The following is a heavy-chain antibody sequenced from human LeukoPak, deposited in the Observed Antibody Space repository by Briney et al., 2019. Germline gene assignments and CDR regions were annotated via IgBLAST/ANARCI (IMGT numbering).Heavy chain of an antibody. CDR3: AGRRSSGWYAY. V-gene: IGHV3-53*01. CDR2: IYDSGTT. Sequence: QPGGSLRLSCATSGFTVSSNYMSWVRQAPGKGLEWVSVIYDSGTTYYADSVKGRFLIFRDTSKNTVDLQMNSLRVEDTAVYYCAGRRSSGWYAYWGQGTLVTVSS. CDR1: GFTVSSNY. J-gene: IGHJ4*02. D-gene: IGHD6-19*01.